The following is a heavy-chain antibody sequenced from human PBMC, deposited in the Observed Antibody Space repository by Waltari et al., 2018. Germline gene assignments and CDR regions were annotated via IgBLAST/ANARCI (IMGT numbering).Heavy chain of an antibody. V-gene: IGHV4-61*02. CDR1: GGSISSGSYY. Sequence: QVQLQESGPGLVKPSQTLSLTCTVSGGSISSGSYYWSWIRQPAGKGLEWIGRIYTSGSTNYNPSLKSRVTISVDTSKNQFSLKLSSVTAADTAVYYCARDPVAGSFDYWGQGTLVIVSS. CDR3: ARDPVAGSFDY. J-gene: IGHJ4*02. CDR2: IYTSGST. D-gene: IGHD6-19*01.